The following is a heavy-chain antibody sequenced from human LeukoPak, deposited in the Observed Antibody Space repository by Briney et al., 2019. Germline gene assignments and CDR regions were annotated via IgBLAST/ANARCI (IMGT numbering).Heavy chain of an antibody. Sequence: ASVKVSCKASGYTFTGYYMHWVRQAPGQGLEWMGWINPNSGGTNYAQKFQGRVTMTRDTSISTAYMELSRLRSDDTAVYYCARVALTAAGTMWANSHFDYWDQGTLVTASS. CDR1: GYTFTGYY. J-gene: IGHJ4*02. CDR2: INPNSGGT. D-gene: IGHD6-13*01. CDR3: ARVALTAAGTMWANSHFDY. V-gene: IGHV1-2*02.